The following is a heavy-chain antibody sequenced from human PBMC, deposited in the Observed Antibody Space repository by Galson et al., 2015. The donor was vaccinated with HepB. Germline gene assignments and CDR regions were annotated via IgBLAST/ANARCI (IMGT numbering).Heavy chain of an antibody. CDR2: ISGSGGST. Sequence: SLRLSCAASGFTFSSYAMSWVRQAPGKGLEWVSAISGSGGSTYYADSVKGRFTISRDNSKNTLYLQMNSLRAEDTAVYYCAKVGGGYCSSTSCYAGYWGQGTLVTVSS. J-gene: IGHJ4*02. CDR3: AKVGGGYCSSTSCYAGY. V-gene: IGHV3-23*01. CDR1: GFTFSSYA. D-gene: IGHD2-2*03.